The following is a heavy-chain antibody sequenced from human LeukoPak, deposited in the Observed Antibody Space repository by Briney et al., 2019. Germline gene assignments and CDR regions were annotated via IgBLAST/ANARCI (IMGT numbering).Heavy chain of an antibody. CDR2: ISPHNGQT. V-gene: IGHV1-18*01. J-gene: IGHJ5*02. CDR3: AKTREHDLDDL. CDR1: GYTFISHD. D-gene: IGHD1-26*01. Sequence: ASVKVSCKASGYTFISHDINWVRQAPGQGLEWLGWISPHNGQTLYAHEVQDRVIMTTDASTTTAYMELRSLRSDDTAVYYCAKTREHDLDDLWGQGTLVTVSS.